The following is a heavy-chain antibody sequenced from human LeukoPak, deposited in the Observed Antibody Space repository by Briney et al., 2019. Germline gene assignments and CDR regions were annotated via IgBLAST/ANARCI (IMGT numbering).Heavy chain of an antibody. CDR3: ARHTNTLGYYFDY. CDR2: IYYSGST. J-gene: IGHJ4*02. D-gene: IGHD2-8*01. V-gene: IGHV4-4*02. Sequence: KTSGTLSLTCSVSGDDISSSNWWTWVRQPPQKGLEWIGYIYYSGSTNYNPSLKSRVTISVDTSKNQFSLKLSSVTAADTAVYYCARHTNTLGYYFDYWGQGTLVTVSS. CDR1: GDDISSSNW.